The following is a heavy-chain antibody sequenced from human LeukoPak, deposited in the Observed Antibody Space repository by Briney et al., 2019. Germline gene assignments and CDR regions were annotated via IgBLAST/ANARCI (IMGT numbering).Heavy chain of an antibody. Sequence: SGPTLVNPTQTLTLTCTFSGFSLSTSGVGVGWIRQPPGKALEWLALIYWDDDKRYSPSLKSRLTITKDTSKNQVVLTMTDMDPVDTATYYCARTPPLPYTYGPYFDFWGQGTLVTVSS. CDR3: ARTPPLPYTYGPYFDF. D-gene: IGHD5-18*01. CDR2: IYWDDDK. J-gene: IGHJ4*02. V-gene: IGHV2-5*02. CDR1: GFSLSTSGVG.